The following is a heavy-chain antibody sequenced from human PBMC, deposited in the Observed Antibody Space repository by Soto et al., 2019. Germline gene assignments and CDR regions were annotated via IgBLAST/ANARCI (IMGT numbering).Heavy chain of an antibody. J-gene: IGHJ4*02. CDR3: AHGSGWLSDY. Sequence: QITLKESGPTLVKPTQTLTLTCSFSGFSLTSTAVGVNWIRQPPGKALEWLALIYCDNDNHFSPSLKSTLSVTKDTSKNQVGLTMTNMDPVDTATYYCAHGSGWLSDYWGQGILVTVSS. CDR1: GFSLTSTAVG. V-gene: IGHV2-5*02. D-gene: IGHD6-19*01. CDR2: IYCDNDN.